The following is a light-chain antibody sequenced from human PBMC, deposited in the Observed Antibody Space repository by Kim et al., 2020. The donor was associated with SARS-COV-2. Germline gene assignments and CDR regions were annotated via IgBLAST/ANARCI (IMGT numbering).Light chain of an antibody. CDR1: DSNIGNHY. Sequence: GRMITISCSGSDSNIGNHYVSWYQHLPGTAPKLLIYDNNKRPSGIPDRFSGSKSGTSATLGITGLQTGDEADYYCVTWDNSLGEVLFGGGTQLTVL. CDR2: DNN. V-gene: IGLV1-51*01. CDR3: VTWDNSLGEVL. J-gene: IGLJ2*01.